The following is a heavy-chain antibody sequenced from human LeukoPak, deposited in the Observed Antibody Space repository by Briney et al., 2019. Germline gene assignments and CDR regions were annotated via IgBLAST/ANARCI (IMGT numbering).Heavy chain of an antibody. J-gene: IGHJ4*02. CDR3: ARDRGIWPDY. D-gene: IGHD3-10*01. CDR1: GFTFSSYA. V-gene: IGHV3-30*04. CDR2: ISYDGSTK. Sequence: GGSLRLSCAASGFTFSSYAMHWVRQAPGKGLEWVAAISYDGSTKYYADSVKGRFTISRDNSKNTLYLQMNSLRAEDTAVYYCARDRGIWPDYWGQGTLVTVSS.